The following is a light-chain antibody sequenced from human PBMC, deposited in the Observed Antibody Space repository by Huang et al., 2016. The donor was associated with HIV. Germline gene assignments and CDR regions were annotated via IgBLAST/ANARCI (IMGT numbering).Light chain of an antibody. CDR3: QQYYTWPST. CDR2: GSA. CDR1: QSVRDN. V-gene: IGKV3-15*01. J-gene: IGKJ1*01. Sequence: EVLMTQSPVTLSESPGGRVTISCWASQSVRDNLAWFQQKPGQAPRLLLHGSATRAPGVPARFSGSGSGTGFTLTITSLQSEDYAVYYCQQYYTWPSTFGQETRVE.